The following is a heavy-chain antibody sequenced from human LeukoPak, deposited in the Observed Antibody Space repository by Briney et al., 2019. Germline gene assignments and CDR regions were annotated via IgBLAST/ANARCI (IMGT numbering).Heavy chain of an antibody. CDR1: GFTFSSCG. J-gene: IGHJ6*02. D-gene: IGHD1-26*01. CDR3: ARDLLSGSYYDYYYYGMDV. CDR2: IWYDGSNK. V-gene: IGHV3-33*01. Sequence: TGGSLRLSCAASGFTFSSCGMHWVRQAPGKGLEWVAIIWYDGSNKYYADSVKGRFTTSRDNSKNTLYLQMNSLRAEDTAVYYCARDLLSGSYYDYYYYGMDVWGQGTTVTVSS.